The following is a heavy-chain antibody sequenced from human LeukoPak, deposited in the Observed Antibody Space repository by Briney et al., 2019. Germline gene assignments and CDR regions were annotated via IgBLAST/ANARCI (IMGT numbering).Heavy chain of an antibody. J-gene: IGHJ4*02. V-gene: IGHV3-30*18. CDR2: ISHDGHTK. D-gene: IGHD6-25*01. CDR3: AKEAATSQIDY. CDR1: GFTFSGCG. Sequence: GGSLRLSCAASGFTFSGCGMHWVRQVPVKGLQWVAVISHDGHTKYYEDSVKGRFTISRDNFKNTLSLQMNSLRADDTAVYFCAKEAATSQIDYWGQGTLVTVSS.